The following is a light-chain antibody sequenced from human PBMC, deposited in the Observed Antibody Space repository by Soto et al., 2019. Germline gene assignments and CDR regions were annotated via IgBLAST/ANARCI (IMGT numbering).Light chain of an antibody. V-gene: IGKV3-15*01. CDR1: QSVVSTY. Sequence: EIVLTQSPVTLSLSPGERATLSCRASQSVVSTYLAWYQQKPGQAPRLLIYGASTRATGIPARFSGSGSGTEFTLTISSLQSEDFAVYYCQQYNNWFWTFGQGTKVDIK. J-gene: IGKJ1*01. CDR2: GAS. CDR3: QQYNNWFWT.